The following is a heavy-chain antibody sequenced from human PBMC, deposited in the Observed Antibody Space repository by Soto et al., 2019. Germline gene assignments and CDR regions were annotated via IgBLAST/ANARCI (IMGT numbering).Heavy chain of an antibody. D-gene: IGHD6-6*01. CDR1: GGSISSYY. V-gene: IGHV4-59*08. CDR2: IYYSGST. Sequence: SETLSLTCTVSGGSISSYYWSWIRQPPGKGLEWIGYIYYSGSTNYNPSLKSRVTISVDTSKNQFSLKLSSVTAADTAVYYCARLPNVAARLGWFDPWGQGTLVTVSS. CDR3: ARLPNVAARLGWFDP. J-gene: IGHJ5*02.